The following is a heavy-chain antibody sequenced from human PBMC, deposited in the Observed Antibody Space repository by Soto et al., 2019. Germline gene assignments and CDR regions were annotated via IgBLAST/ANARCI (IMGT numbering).Heavy chain of an antibody. Sequence: GGSLRLSCAASGFTFSSYAMSWVRQAPGKGLEWVSAISGSGGSTQYAASVKGRFTISRDDSKTSLSLQMNSLKTEDTAVYYCTRVRIYADDSRRPFAIWGQGTVVTVSS. J-gene: IGHJ3*02. D-gene: IGHD2-8*01. V-gene: IGHV3-23*01. CDR3: TRVRIYADDSRRPFAI. CDR2: ISGSGGST. CDR1: GFTFSSYA.